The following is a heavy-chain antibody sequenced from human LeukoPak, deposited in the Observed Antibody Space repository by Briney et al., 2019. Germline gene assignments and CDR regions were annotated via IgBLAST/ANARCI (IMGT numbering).Heavy chain of an antibody. CDR2: IYYIGST. J-gene: IGHJ5*02. CDR3: TRDTGTTGEVKFDP. D-gene: IGHD4-17*01. V-gene: IGHV4-59*12. Sequence: SETLSLTCTVSGGSISSYFWTWIRQPPGKGLEWIGYIYYIGSTNYNPSLKSRVTMSVDTSKSQFSLNLMSVTAADTAVYYCTRDTGTTGEVKFDPWGQGTLVTVSS. CDR1: GGSISSYF.